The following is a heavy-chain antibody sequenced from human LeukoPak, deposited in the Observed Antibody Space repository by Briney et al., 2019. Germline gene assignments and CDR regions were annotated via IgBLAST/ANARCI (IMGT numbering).Heavy chain of an antibody. D-gene: IGHD3-22*01. CDR3: ARGAEFSGYNFDY. Sequence: SVKVSCKASGGTFSSYAISWVRQAPGQGLEWMGGIIPIFGTANYARKFQGRVTITADESTSTAYMELSSLRSEDAAVYYCARGAEFSGYNFDYWGQGTLVTVSS. J-gene: IGHJ4*02. CDR1: GGTFSSYA. CDR2: IIPIFGTA. V-gene: IGHV1-69*13.